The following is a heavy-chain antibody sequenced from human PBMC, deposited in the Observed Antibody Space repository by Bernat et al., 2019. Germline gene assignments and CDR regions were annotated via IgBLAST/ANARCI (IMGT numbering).Heavy chain of an antibody. V-gene: IGHV4-59*08. CDR3: ARVQHYYVSSGYYDY. J-gene: IGHJ4*02. Sequence: QVQLQESGPGLVKPSETLSLTCTVSGGSISSYYWSWIRQPPGKGLEWIGYIYYSGSTNYNPSLKSRVTISVDTSKNQFSLKLSSVTAADTAVYYCARVQHYYVSSGYYDYWGQGTLVTVSS. CDR1: GGSISSYY. CDR2: IYYSGST. D-gene: IGHD3-22*01.